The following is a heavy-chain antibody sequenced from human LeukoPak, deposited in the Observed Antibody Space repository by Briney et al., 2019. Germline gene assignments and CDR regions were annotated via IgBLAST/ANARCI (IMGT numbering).Heavy chain of an antibody. CDR3: ASQSPGISVAGI. CDR1: GYTFTGYY. Sequence: GASVKVSCKASGYTFTGYYMHWVRQAPGQGLEWMGWINPNSGGTNYAQKFQGRVTMTRDTSISTAYMELSSLRSEDTAVYYCASQSPGISVAGIWGQGTMVTVSS. V-gene: IGHV1-2*02. D-gene: IGHD6-19*01. CDR2: INPNSGGT. J-gene: IGHJ3*02.